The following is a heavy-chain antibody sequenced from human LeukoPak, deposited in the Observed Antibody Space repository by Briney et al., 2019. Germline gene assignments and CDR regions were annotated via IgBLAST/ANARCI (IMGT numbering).Heavy chain of an antibody. J-gene: IGHJ4*02. Sequence: GGSLRLSCAASGFTFRLYEMNWVRQAPGKGLQWVSYISSSGTTIKYGDSVKGRFTISRDNARNSLYLQMGSLRVEDTAVYYCAREDQAASDYWGQGTLVTVSS. CDR1: GFTFRLYE. V-gene: IGHV3-48*03. CDR2: ISSSGTTI. CDR3: AREDQAASDY.